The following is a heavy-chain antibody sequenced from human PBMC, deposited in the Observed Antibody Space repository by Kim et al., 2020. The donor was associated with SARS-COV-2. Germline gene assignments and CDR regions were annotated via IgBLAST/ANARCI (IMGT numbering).Heavy chain of an antibody. CDR3: AREPASIVVVTAIEDYYYGMDV. Sequence: SQTLSLTCAISGDSVSSNSAAWNWIRQSPSRGLEWLGRTYYRSKWYNDYAVSVKSRITINPDTSKNQFSLQLNSVTPEDTAVYYCAREPASIVVVTAIEDYYYGMDVWGQGTTVTVSS. CDR2: TYYRSKWYN. V-gene: IGHV6-1*01. CDR1: GDSVSSNSAA. D-gene: IGHD2-21*02. J-gene: IGHJ6*02.